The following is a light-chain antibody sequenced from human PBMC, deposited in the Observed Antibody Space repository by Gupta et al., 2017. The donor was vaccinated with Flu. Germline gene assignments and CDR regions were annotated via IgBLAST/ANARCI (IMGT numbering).Light chain of an antibody. J-gene: IGKJ4*01. CDR1: QTIRNF. CDR2: ETS. V-gene: IGKV3-11*01. CDR3: QRSYA. Sequence: VLTHSPPTLSFSPGERATLPCRGSQTIRNFLARDQQKPGQAPRLPTYETSNRATGIQDRFSGSGSGTDFSRTSSSLEPEDFAGHYCQRSYAFGGGTKVEIK.